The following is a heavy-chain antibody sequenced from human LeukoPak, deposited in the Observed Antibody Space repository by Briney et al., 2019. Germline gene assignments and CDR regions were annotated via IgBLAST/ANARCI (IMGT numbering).Heavy chain of an antibody. CDR1: GGSFNGYH. CDR3: AKNGQRGFSFDP. J-gene: IGHJ5*02. CDR2: GDHRGGT. Sequence: SETLSFTCAVYGGSFNGYHWSWIRQPPGKGLEWIGEGDHRGGTKYNPSLKSRVTISADSSKNQFSLKWYSVTAADTAVYYCAKNGQRGFSFDPWGQGTLVIVSS. V-gene: IGHV4-34*01. D-gene: IGHD2-8*01.